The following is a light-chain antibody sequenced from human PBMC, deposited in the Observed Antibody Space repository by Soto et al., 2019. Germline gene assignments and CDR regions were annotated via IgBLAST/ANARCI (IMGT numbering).Light chain of an antibody. J-gene: IGLJ1*01. V-gene: IGLV2-23*01. CDR1: SSDVGSYNS. CDR2: EGS. CDR3: CSYAGNPYV. Sequence: QSALTQPASVPGSPGQSIAISCTGTSSDVGSYNSVSWYQQHPGKAPKLMIYEGSKRPSGVSDRFSGSKSGNTASLTISGLQAEDEADYYCCSYAGNPYVFGTGTKVTVL.